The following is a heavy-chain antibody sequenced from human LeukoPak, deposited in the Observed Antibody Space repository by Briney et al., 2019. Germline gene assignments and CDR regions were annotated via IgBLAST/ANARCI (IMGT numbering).Heavy chain of an antibody. CDR2: ISYDGSNK. CDR3: AKDRTEYSGSYWSREFDY. Sequence: QPGGSLRLSCAASGFTFSSYGMHWVRQAPGKGLEWVAVISYDGSNKYYADSVKGRFTISRDNSKDTLYLQMNSLRAEDTAVYYCAKDRTEYSGSYWSREFDYWGQGTLVTVSS. V-gene: IGHV3-30*18. D-gene: IGHD1-26*01. J-gene: IGHJ4*02. CDR1: GFTFSSYG.